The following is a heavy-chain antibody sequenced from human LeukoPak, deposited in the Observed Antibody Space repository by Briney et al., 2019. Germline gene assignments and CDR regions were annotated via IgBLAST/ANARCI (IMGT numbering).Heavy chain of an antibody. V-gene: IGHV1-69*04. D-gene: IGHD2-8*01. CDR2: IIPILGIA. Sequence: GSSVKVSCKASGGTFSSYTISWVRLAPGQGLEWMGRIIPILGIANYAQKFEGRVTITADKSTSTAYMELSSLRSEDTAVYYCARDQYCTNGVCQWYFDLWGRGTLVTVSS. CDR1: GGTFSSYT. CDR3: ARDQYCTNGVCQWYFDL. J-gene: IGHJ2*01.